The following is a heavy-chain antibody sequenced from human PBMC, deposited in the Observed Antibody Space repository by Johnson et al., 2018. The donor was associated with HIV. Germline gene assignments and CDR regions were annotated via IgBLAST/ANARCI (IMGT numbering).Heavy chain of an antibody. D-gene: IGHD3-22*01. CDR2: LRYDGNNK. V-gene: IGHV3-30*02. J-gene: IGHJ3*02. CDR1: GFTFSTYG. CDR3: AKDGQRGRGMIVCRLGAFDI. Sequence: QVQLVESGGGVVQPGGSLRLSCAASGFTFSTYGMHWVRQAPGKGLEWVAFLRYDGNNKYYADSVKGRFTISRDNSKNTLYLQMNSLRPEDTAVYYCAKDGQRGRGMIVCRLGAFDIWGQGTMVTVSS.